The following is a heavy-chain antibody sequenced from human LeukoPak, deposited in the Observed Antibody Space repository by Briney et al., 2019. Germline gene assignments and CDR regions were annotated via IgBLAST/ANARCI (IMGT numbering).Heavy chain of an antibody. Sequence: ASVKVSCKASGYTFTAYNMHWVRQAPGQGLEWMGWVNPNRGVTNYALKFQGRVTMTTDPSIATAYMELNNLSSDDTAIYYCAKGDLVVVPGADRYGSYWWGQGTLVTVSS. CDR3: AKGDLVVVPGADRYGSYW. J-gene: IGHJ4*02. CDR1: GYTFTAYN. D-gene: IGHD2-2*01. V-gene: IGHV1-2*02. CDR2: VNPNRGVT.